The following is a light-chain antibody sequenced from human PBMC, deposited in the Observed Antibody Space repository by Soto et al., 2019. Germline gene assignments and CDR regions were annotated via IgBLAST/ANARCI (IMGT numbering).Light chain of an antibody. CDR3: QQRSNWLN. CDR1: QSVSSY. V-gene: IGKV3-11*01. Sequence: EVVMTQSPATLSVSPGERATLSCRASQSVSSYLAWYQQKPGQAPRLLIYDASNRATGIPARFSGSGSGTDFTLTISSLEPEDFAVYYCQQRSNWLNFGGGTKGDI. J-gene: IGKJ4*01. CDR2: DAS.